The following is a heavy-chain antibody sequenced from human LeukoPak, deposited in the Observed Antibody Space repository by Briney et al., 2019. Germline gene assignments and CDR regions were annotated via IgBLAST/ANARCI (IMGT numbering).Heavy chain of an antibody. D-gene: IGHD2-2*02. CDR1: GYTFTSYD. V-gene: IGHV1-8*01. J-gene: IGHJ5*02. Sequence: GGSVKVSCQASGYTFTSYDINWVRQATGQGLEWMGWMNPNSGNTGYAQKFQGRVTMTRNTSISTAYMELSSLRSEDTAVYYCAREGYCSSTSCYTWFDPWGQGTLVTVSS. CDR3: AREGYCSSTSCYTWFDP. CDR2: MNPNSGNT.